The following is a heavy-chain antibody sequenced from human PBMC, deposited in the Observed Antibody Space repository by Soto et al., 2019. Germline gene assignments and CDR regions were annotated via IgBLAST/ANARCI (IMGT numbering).Heavy chain of an antibody. J-gene: IGHJ4*02. CDR3: ARDKGYYYDSSGQGTFDY. Sequence: PGGSLRLSYAASGFTFSSYSMNWVRQAPGKGLEWVSAISGSGGSTYYADSVKGRFTISRDNSKNSLYLQMNSLRAEDTAVYYCARDKGYYYDSSGQGTFDYWGQGTLVTVSS. CDR1: GFTFSSYS. V-gene: IGHV3-23*01. D-gene: IGHD3-22*01. CDR2: ISGSGGST.